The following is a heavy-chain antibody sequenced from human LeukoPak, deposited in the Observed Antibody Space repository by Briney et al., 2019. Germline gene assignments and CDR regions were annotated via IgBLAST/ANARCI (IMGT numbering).Heavy chain of an antibody. CDR3: AKAPSLYSSSSSWFDP. Sequence: GGSLRLSCAASGFTFSIYAMTWVRQAPGKGLEWVSGISGSGGSTYYADSVKGRFTISRDNSKNTLYLQMNSLRAEDTAVYYCAKAPSLYSSSSSWFDPWGQGTLVTVSS. V-gene: IGHV3-23*01. J-gene: IGHJ5*02. CDR1: GFTFSIYA. D-gene: IGHD6-6*01. CDR2: ISGSGGST.